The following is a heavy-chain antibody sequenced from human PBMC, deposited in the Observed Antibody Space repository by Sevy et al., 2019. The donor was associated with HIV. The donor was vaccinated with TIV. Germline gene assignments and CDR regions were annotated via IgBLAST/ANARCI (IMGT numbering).Heavy chain of an antibody. CDR2: IRPDGSDK. CDR3: ARGVGLDC. D-gene: IGHD1-26*01. Sequence: GESLKISCAASGFTFSPYWMTWVRQAPGKGLEWVANIRPDGSDKYYVDSVKGRFIISRDNAKNSLYLQMNSLRADDTAMYYCARGVGLDCWGQGALVTVSS. CDR1: GFTFSPYW. V-gene: IGHV3-7*01. J-gene: IGHJ4*02.